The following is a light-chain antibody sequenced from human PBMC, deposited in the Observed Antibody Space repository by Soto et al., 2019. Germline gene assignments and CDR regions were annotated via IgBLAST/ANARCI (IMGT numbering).Light chain of an antibody. Sequence: EIVMTQSPATLSVSPGERATLSCRASQSVSSNLAWYQQKPGQAPRLLIYGASTRATGIPARFSGSGSGTEFPLTISSLQSEDFAVYYCQQYNNWPPHFGQGTKLEIK. CDR1: QSVSSN. CDR2: GAS. J-gene: IGKJ2*01. CDR3: QQYNNWPPH. V-gene: IGKV3-15*01.